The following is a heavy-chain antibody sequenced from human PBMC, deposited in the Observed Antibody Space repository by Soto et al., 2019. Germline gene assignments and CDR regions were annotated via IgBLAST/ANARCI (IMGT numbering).Heavy chain of an antibody. V-gene: IGHV3-30-3*01. CDR2: ISYDGSNK. Sequence: LRLSCAASGFTFSSYAMHWVRQAPGKGLEWVAVISYDGSNKYYADSVKGRFTISRDNSKNTLYLQMNSLRAEDTAVYYCARTMVRGVSYYYYGMDVWGQGTTVTVSS. CDR1: GFTFSSYA. J-gene: IGHJ6*02. D-gene: IGHD3-10*01. CDR3: ARTMVRGVSYYYYGMDV.